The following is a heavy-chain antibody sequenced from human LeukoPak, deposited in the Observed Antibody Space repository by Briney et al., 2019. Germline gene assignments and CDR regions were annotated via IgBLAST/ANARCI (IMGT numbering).Heavy chain of an antibody. D-gene: IGHD4-11*01. CDR3: ARGRVSSSTWYSTYYYFFYMDF. CDR2: VDHTGST. J-gene: IGHJ6*03. Sequence: SETLSLTCTVSDDSITMYYWTWIRQPPGKGLEWIGYVDHTGSTKFDPSLNGRVSISRDTSNNFFSLRLRSVTAADTAVYFCARGRVSSSTWYSTYYYFFYMDFWGKGTTVTISS. V-gene: IGHV4-59*01. CDR1: DDSITMYY.